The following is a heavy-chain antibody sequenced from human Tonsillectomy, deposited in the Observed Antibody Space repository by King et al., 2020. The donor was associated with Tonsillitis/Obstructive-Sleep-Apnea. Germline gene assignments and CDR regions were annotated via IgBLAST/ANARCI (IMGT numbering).Heavy chain of an antibody. V-gene: IGHV1-18*01. CDR2: ISAYNGNR. CDR3: ARGGQRRGSQDFDY. D-gene: IGHD1-26*01. J-gene: IGHJ4*01. CDR1: GYTFISYG. Sequence: QLVQSGAEVKKPGASVKVSCKASGYTFISYGITWVRQAPGQGLEWMGWISAYNGNRNYAQKFQGRVTMTTDTSTSTAYMELMSLRSDVTAIYYCARGGQRRGSQDFDYWGHGTLVTVSS.